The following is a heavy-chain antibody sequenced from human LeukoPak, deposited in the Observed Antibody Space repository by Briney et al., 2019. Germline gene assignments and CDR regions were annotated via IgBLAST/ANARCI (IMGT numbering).Heavy chain of an antibody. CDR2: IYSGGST. CDR1: GFTFSSYW. Sequence: GGSLRLSCAASGFTFSSYWMHWVRQAPGKGLEWVSVIYSGGSTYYADSVKGRFTISRDNSKNTLYLQMNSLRAEDTAVYYCARGNGKLDYWGQGTLVTVSS. CDR3: ARGNGKLDY. J-gene: IGHJ4*02. D-gene: IGHD1-1*01. V-gene: IGHV3-66*01.